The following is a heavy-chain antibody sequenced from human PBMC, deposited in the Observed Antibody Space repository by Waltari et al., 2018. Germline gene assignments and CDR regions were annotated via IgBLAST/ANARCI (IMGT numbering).Heavy chain of an antibody. CDR3: ARHEVVTDAFDL. Sequence: QLQLQESGPGLVKHSETLSLTCTVSGGSISSSSYYWGWIRQPPGKGLGLFVSIYYIGSTYYNPSLKSRVTISVDTSKNQFSLKLSSVTAADTAVYYCARHEVVTDAFDLWGQGTMVTVSS. V-gene: IGHV4-39*01. J-gene: IGHJ3*01. CDR2: IYYIGST. D-gene: IGHD2-21*02. CDR1: GGSISSSSYY.